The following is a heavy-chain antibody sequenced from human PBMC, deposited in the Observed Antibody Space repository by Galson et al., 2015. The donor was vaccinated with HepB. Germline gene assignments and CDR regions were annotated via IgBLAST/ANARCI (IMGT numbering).Heavy chain of an antibody. CDR2: IRSKANSYAT. V-gene: IGHV3-73*01. D-gene: IGHD3-10*01. J-gene: IGHJ6*02. CDR1: GFTFSGPA. CDR3: TRLPIAELGRGLVREDYYYGMDV. Sequence: SLRLSCAASGFTFSGPAMHWVRQASGKGLEWVGRIRSKANSYATAYAASVKGRFTISRDDSKNTAYLQMNSLKTEDTAVYYCTRLPIAELGRGLVREDYYYGMDVWGQGTTVTVSS.